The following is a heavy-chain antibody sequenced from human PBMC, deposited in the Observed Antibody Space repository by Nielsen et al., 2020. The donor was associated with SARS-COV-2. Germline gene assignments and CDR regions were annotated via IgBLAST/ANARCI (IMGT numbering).Heavy chain of an antibody. CDR3: AREGVYCSSTSCYKGYFQH. Sequence: ASVKVSCKASEYTFTSYAMHWVRQAPGQRLEWMGWINAGNGNTKYSQKFQGRVTITRDTSASTAYMELSSLRSEDTAVYYCAREGVYCSSTSCYKGYFQHWGQGTLVTVSS. V-gene: IGHV1-3*01. J-gene: IGHJ1*01. D-gene: IGHD2-2*02. CDR2: INAGNGNT. CDR1: EYTFTSYA.